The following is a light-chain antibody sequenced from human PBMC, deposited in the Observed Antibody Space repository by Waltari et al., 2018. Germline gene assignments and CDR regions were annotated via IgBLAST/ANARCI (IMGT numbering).Light chain of an antibody. V-gene: IGLV2-14*01. CDR3: ISYSSATPGNVV. CDR1: SSDVGGYNY. CDR2: DVS. J-gene: IGLJ2*01. Sequence: SALTQPASVSGSLGQSITFSCTGTSSDVGGYNYVAWYQQHPGKAPKLMIHDVSNRPSGVSIRFSGPQSGNTASLTISGLQADDEADYYGISYSSATPGNVVIGGGTKLTVL.